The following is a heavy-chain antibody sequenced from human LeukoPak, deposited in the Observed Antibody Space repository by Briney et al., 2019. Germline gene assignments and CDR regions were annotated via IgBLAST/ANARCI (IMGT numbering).Heavy chain of an antibody. Sequence: GGSLRLSCTASGFTFRKYWLHWVRHAPGKGLVWVSRINPDDGSTSYADSVKGRFTISRDSAKSTLYLQMDSLRAEDTAVYYCANPFIVGATGSYTSYMDVWGKGPTAT. J-gene: IGHJ6*03. CDR1: GFTFRKYW. D-gene: IGHD1-26*01. CDR3: ANPFIVGATGSYTSYMDV. V-gene: IGHV3-74*01. CDR2: INPDDGST.